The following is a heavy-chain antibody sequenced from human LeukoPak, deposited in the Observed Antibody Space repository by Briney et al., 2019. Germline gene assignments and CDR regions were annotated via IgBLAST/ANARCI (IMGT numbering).Heavy chain of an antibody. Sequence: PGGSLRLSCAASGFIFSDYYMDWVRQVPGKGLEWVARSGNRAARFPTMYAASVRGRFTISRDHSKDLLFLQMNSLKSEDAAVYYCVRGFNSFDIWGQGTRVTVSS. V-gene: IGHV3-72*01. CDR2: SGNRAARFPT. CDR1: GFIFSDYY. J-gene: IGHJ3*02. CDR3: VRGFNSFDI.